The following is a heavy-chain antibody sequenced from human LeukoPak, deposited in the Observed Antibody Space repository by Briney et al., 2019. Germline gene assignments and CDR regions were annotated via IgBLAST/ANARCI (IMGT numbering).Heavy chain of an antibody. D-gene: IGHD3-10*01. J-gene: IGHJ5*02. CDR1: GFSFSSYA. Sequence: GGALRLSYAASGFSFSSYAMHGVREAPGKGLECVAVISYDGSNKYYADSVKGRFTISRDNSKNTLYLQMNSLRAEDTAVYYCARGRGSGSYYNSPGWFDPWGQGTLVTVSS. CDR2: ISYDGSNK. V-gene: IGHV3-30-3*01. CDR3: ARGRGSGSYYNSPGWFDP.